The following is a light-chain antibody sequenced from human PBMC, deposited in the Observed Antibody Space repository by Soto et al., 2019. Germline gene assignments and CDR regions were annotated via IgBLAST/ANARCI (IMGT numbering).Light chain of an antibody. CDR1: QGISSA. Sequence: AIQLTQSSSSLSASVGDRVTITCRASQGISSALAWYQQKPGKAPKLLIYDASSLESGVPSRFSGSGSGTDFTLTISSLQPEDFATYYCQQFNSYPPFTFGPGTKVDIK. J-gene: IGKJ3*01. V-gene: IGKV1-13*02. CDR3: QQFNSYPPFT. CDR2: DAS.